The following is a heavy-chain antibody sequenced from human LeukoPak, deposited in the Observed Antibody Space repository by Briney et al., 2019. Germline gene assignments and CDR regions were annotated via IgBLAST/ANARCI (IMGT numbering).Heavy chain of an antibody. D-gene: IGHD2-15*01. CDR2: IGGDGGDT. J-gene: IGHJ6*02. Sequence: GGSLRLSCAASGFSFDDYAMHWVRQLPGKGLEWVSVIGGDGGDTDYVDSVKGRFTISRDNSKDSLYLQMNGLRTEDTALYYCAKEFGYCSGSSCYRYYYYPMDVWGQGTTVTVSS. CDR3: AKEFGYCSGSSCYRYYYYPMDV. V-gene: IGHV3-43*02. CDR1: GFSFDDYA.